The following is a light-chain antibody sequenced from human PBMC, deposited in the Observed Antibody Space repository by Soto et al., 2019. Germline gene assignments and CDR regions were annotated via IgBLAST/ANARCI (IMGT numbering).Light chain of an antibody. CDR2: GAS. CDR3: LQDYNYPHT. Sequence: IQMIEYKSSLSASVGDRVTLTCRTSQGIRSDLGWYQQKPGIAPKLLIYGASTLQSGVPSRFSGSVSGTVFTLTISSLQPEDFATYYCLQDYNYPHTFGQGTKVNIK. CDR1: QGIRSD. J-gene: IGKJ2*01. V-gene: IGKV1-6*01.